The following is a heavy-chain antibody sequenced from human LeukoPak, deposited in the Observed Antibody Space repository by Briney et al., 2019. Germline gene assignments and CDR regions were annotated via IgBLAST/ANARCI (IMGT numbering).Heavy chain of an antibody. D-gene: IGHD4-17*01. V-gene: IGHV1-46*01. Sequence: ASVKVSCKASGYTFTSYYMHWVRQAPGQGLDWMGIINPSGGSTSYAQKFQGRVTMTRDTSTSTVYMELSSLRSEDTAVYYCARVRAEGTVTTYYFDYWGQGTLVTVSS. CDR1: GYTFTSYY. J-gene: IGHJ4*02. CDR2: INPSGGST. CDR3: ARVRAEGTVTTYYFDY.